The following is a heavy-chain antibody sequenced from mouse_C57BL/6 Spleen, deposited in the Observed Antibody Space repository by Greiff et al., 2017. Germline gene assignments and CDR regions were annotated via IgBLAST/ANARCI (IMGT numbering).Heavy chain of an antibody. CDR2: IYPSDSET. CDR1: GYTFTSYW. CDR3: ARYITTVVGDYAMDY. J-gene: IGHJ4*01. Sequence: VQLQQSGAELVRPGSSVKLSCKASGYTFTSYWMDWVKQRPGQGLAWIGNIYPSDSETHYNQKFKDKATLTVDKSSSTAYMQLSSLTSEDSAVYYCARYITTVVGDYAMDYWGQGTSVTVSS. V-gene: IGHV1-61*01. D-gene: IGHD1-1*01.